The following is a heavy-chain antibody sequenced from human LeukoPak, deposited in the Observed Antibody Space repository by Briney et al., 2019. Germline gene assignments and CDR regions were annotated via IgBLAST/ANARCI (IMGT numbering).Heavy chain of an antibody. J-gene: IGHJ6*02. Sequence: ASVKVSCKASGYTFTSYAMNWVRQAPGQGLEWMGWINTNTGNPTYAQGFTGRFVFSLDTSVSTAYLQISSLKAEDTAVYYCARDGWILSPHFYGMDVWGQGTTVTVSS. CDR2: INTNTGNP. D-gene: IGHD2-2*03. CDR3: ARDGWILSPHFYGMDV. CDR1: GYTFTSYA. V-gene: IGHV7-4-1*02.